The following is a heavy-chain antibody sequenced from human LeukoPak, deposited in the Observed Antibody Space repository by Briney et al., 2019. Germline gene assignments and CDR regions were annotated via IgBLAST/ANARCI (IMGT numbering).Heavy chain of an antibody. CDR2: IYSGGST. CDR3: ARGQGPFDY. J-gene: IGHJ4*02. Sequence: GGSLRLSCVVSGFTFSSYHMNWVRQAPGKGLEWVSVIYSGGSTYYADSVKGRFTISRDNSKNTLYLQMNSLRAEDTAVYYCARGQGPFDYWGQGTLVTVSS. V-gene: IGHV3-53*01. CDR1: GFTFSSYH.